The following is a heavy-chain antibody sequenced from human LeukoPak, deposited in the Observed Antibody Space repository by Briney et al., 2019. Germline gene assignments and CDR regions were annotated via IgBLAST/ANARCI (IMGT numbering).Heavy chain of an antibody. J-gene: IGHJ6*03. V-gene: IGHV5-51*01. D-gene: IGHD2-2*01. CDR1: GYSVTSYW. Sequence: GESRKISCKGYGYSVTSYWIGWVRQMPGKGLEWMGIIYPGDSDTRYSPSFQGQVTISADKSISTAYLQWSSLKASDTAIYYCASRYCSSTSCYFSNYYYMDVWGKGTTVTVSS. CDR3: ASRYCSSTSCYFSNYYYMDV. CDR2: IYPGDSDT.